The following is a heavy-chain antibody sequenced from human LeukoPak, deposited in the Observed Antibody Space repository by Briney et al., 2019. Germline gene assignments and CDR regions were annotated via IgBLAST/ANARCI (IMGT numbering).Heavy chain of an antibody. Sequence: SVKVSCKASGGTFSSYAISWVRQAPGQGLEWMGGIIPIFATANYAQKFQGRVTITTDESTNTAFMGLSSLRSEDTAIYYCVREGLSGTFAFWGQGTLVTVSS. CDR2: IIPIFATA. CDR1: GGTFSSYA. D-gene: IGHD1-26*01. V-gene: IGHV1-69*05. CDR3: VREGLSGTFAF. J-gene: IGHJ4*02.